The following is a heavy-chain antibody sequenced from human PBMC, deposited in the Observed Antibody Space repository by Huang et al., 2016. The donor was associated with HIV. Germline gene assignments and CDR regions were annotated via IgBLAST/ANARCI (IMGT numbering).Heavy chain of an antibody. CDR3: AKRGGAWGSPYAFDL. D-gene: IGHD3-16*01. CDR1: GGSFNNFG. J-gene: IGHJ3*01. V-gene: IGHV1-69*13. CDR2: IIPGFGTR. Sequence: QVQLVQSGAEVRKPGSSVKVSCRASGGSFNNFGINWVRQAPGPGLEWRGGIIPGFGTRNDAQRFKERVTITADETTGVVHLEVTSLRSDDTAVYFCAKRGGAWGSPYAFDLWGPGTMVTVSS.